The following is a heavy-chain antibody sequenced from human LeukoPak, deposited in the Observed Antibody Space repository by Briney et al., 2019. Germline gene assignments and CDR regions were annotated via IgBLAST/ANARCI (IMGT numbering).Heavy chain of an antibody. CDR1: GFTFSSYW. CDR3: AGIVVVTAEFGP. Sequence: GGSLRLSCAASGFTFSSYWMHWVRQAPGKGLVWVSRINSDGSSTSYADSVKGRFTISRDNAKNTLYLQMNSLRAEDTAVYYCAGIVVVTAEFGPWGQGTLVTVSS. D-gene: IGHD2-21*02. CDR2: INSDGSST. V-gene: IGHV3-74*01. J-gene: IGHJ5*02.